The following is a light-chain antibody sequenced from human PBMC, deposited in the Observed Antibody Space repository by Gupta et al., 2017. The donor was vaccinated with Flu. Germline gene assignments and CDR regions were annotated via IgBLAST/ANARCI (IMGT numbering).Light chain of an antibody. CDR3: QQRSNCPLT. CDR1: QSISSS. J-gene: IGKJ4*01. Sequence: EIVLTQSPATLSLSPGERATLSCRASQSISSSLAWYQQKSGQAPRLLIYDASNRATGIPDRFSGSGSGTDFTLTISSLEPEDFAVYYCQQRSNCPLTFGGGTKVDIK. CDR2: DAS. V-gene: IGKV3-11*01.